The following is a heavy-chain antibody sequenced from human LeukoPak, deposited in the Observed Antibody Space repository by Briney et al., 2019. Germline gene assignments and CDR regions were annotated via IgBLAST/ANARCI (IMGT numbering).Heavy chain of an antibody. CDR2: ISSSSSSI. D-gene: IGHD3-9*01. CDR1: GFTFSSYT. V-gene: IGHV3-21*01. CDR3: AKDFGPLRYFDWLDY. Sequence: GGSLRLSCAASGFTFSSYTMNWVRQAPGKGLEWVSSISSSSSSIYYADSMKGRFTISRDNAKNSLYLQMNSLRAEDTAVYYCAKDFGPLRYFDWLDYWGQGTLVTVSS. J-gene: IGHJ4*02.